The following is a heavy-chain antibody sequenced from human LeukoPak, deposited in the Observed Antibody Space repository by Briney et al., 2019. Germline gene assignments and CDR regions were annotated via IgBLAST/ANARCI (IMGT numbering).Heavy chain of an antibody. D-gene: IGHD3-10*01. Sequence: GGSLRLSCAASGFTFSSYSMNWVRQAPGKGLEWVSSISSSSSYIYYADSVKGRFTISRDNSKNTLYLQMNSLRAEDTAVYYCAKATGSGSYYVYYFDFWGQGTLVTVSS. J-gene: IGHJ4*02. CDR1: GFTFSSYS. V-gene: IGHV3-21*04. CDR2: ISSSSSYI. CDR3: AKATGSGSYYVYYFDF.